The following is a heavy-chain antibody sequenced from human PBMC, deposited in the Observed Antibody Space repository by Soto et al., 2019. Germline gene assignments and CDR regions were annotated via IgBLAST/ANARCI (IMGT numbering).Heavy chain of an antibody. Sequence: GASVKVSCKASGFTFSNFYIHWVRQAPGQGLEWMGISSPSGDSTSHVEKFQGRITMTRDTSTSTVYMELSSLRSEDTAMYYCARGKGGGTYYVPWGQGTLVTVSS. J-gene: IGHJ5*02. CDR2: SSPSGDST. CDR3: ARGKGGGTYYVP. V-gene: IGHV1-46*01. D-gene: IGHD1-26*01. CDR1: GFTFSNFY.